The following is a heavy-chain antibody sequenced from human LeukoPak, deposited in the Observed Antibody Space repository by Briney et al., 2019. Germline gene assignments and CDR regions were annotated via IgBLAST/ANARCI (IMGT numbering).Heavy chain of an antibody. CDR3: AREVHILLVSPHFYGMDV. CDR1: GGSVSSYY. J-gene: IGHJ6*02. D-gene: IGHD3-9*01. Sequence: SETLSLTCSVSGGSVSSYYWSWIRQPSGKGLEWIGRVHSSGNTNYNPSLKSRVTMSVDMSKNQVSLNLSSVTAADTAVYFCAREVHILLVSPHFYGMDVWGQGTTVTVSS. V-gene: IGHV4-4*07. CDR2: VHSSGNT.